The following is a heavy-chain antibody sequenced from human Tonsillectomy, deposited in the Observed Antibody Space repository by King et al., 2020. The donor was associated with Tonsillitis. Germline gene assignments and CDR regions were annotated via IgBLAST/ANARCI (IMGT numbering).Heavy chain of an antibody. CDR3: ARDLGYDYVGGSYRPWYYFDY. J-gene: IGHJ4*02. Sequence: VQLVESGGGVVQPGRSLRLSCAASGFTFSSYGMHWVRQAPGKGLEWVAVISDDGSNKYYADSVKGRFTISRDNSKNTVYLQMNSLRAEDTAVYYCARDLGYDYVGGSYRPWYYFDYWGQGTLVTVSS. V-gene: IGHV3-33*05. CDR2: ISDDGSNK. D-gene: IGHD3-16*02. CDR1: GFTFSSYG.